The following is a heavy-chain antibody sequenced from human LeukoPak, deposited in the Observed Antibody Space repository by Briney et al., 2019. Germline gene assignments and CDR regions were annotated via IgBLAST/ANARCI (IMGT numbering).Heavy chain of an antibody. CDR3: ARDYDGYNFLPEC. V-gene: IGHV3-21*01. CDR1: GFTFSSSA. CDR2: ISGSETYI. D-gene: IGHD5-24*01. J-gene: IGHJ4*02. Sequence: GGSLRLSCAASGFTFSSSAMNWVRQAPGKGLEWVSSISGSETYINYADSVKGRFTISRDNAKNSLFLQMNSLRAEDTAVYYCARDYDGYNFLPECWGQGTLVMVSS.